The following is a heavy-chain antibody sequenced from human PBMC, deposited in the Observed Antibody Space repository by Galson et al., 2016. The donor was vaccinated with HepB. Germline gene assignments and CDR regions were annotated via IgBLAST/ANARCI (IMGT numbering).Heavy chain of an antibody. J-gene: IGHJ3*02. V-gene: IGHV3-30*04. CDR3: ARERDAFDM. Sequence: SLRLSCAASGFTFSRYAMHWVRQAPGKGLEWVAVILHDGSKKDYAESVKGRITISRDNSKNTLYLQMNRLRAEDTAIYYCARERDAFDMWGQGTLVTVSS. CDR2: ILHDGSKK. CDR1: GFTFSRYA.